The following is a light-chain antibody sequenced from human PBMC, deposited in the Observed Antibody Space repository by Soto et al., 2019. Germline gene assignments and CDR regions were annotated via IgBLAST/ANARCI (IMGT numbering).Light chain of an antibody. CDR3: QKYNSASWT. CDR1: QGIRNY. Sequence: DIQMTQSPSSLSASVGDRVTITCRASQGIRNYLAWYQQKPGKVPKLLIYAASTLQSGVPSRFSGSGSWTDFTLTISSLQPEDVATYYCQKYNSASWTFGQGTKVEIK. V-gene: IGKV1-27*01. CDR2: AAS. J-gene: IGKJ1*01.